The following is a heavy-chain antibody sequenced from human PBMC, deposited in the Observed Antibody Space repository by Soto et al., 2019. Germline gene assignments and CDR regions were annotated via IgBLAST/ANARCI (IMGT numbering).Heavy chain of an antibody. CDR2: IYYRGNT. CDR1: GGSISTYY. V-gene: IGHV4-59*08. CDR3: ARHPGYYDVLTGYSTYYFDY. J-gene: IGHJ4*02. D-gene: IGHD3-9*01. Sequence: SETLSLTCTVSGGSISTYYWSWIRQPPGKGLEWIGYIYYRGNTNYNPSFKSRVTISLDTSKNQFSLRLSSVTAADTAIYYCARHPGYYDVLTGYSTYYFDYWGRGTLVTVSS.